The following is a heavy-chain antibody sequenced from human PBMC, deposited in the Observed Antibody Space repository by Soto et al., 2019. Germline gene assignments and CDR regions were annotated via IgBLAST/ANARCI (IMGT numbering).Heavy chain of an antibody. V-gene: IGHV3-30-3*01. Sequence: QVQLVESGGGVVQPGRSLRLSCAASGFTFSSYAMHWVRQAPGKGLEWVAVISYDGSNKYYADSVKGRFTISRDNSKNTLYLQMNSLSSEDTAVYYCARQSYPITMIPPDYWGQGTLVTVSS. CDR3: ARQSYPITMIPPDY. CDR2: ISYDGSNK. J-gene: IGHJ4*02. CDR1: GFTFSSYA. D-gene: IGHD3-22*01.